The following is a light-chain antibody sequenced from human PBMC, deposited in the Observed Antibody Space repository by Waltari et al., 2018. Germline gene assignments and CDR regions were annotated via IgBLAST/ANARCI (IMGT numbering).Light chain of an antibody. Sequence: QSVLTQPLSMSGTPGQGVTISCSGSSSNIGRDTVNWYQQLPGTAPKLLIYSNDQQPSGVPDRFSGSKSGTSASLAISGLQSDDEADYYCAAWDNSLDAWVFGGGTKLTVL. CDR1: SSNIGRDT. CDR3: AAWDNSLDAWV. J-gene: IGLJ3*02. CDR2: SND. V-gene: IGLV1-44*01.